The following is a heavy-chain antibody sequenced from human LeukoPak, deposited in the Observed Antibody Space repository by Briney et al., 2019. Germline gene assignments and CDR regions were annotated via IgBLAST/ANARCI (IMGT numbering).Heavy chain of an antibody. CDR3: ARAVFICSSTSCPYYFDY. CDR1: GFTFSIYS. CDR2: ITSGSSYI. J-gene: IGHJ4*02. V-gene: IGHV3-21*01. Sequence: GGSLRVYCAASGFTFSIYSMNWARQAPGKGLEWVSSITSGSSYIYYADSMKGRFTISRDNAKNSLYLQMDSLRVEDTAVYYCARAVFICSSTSCPYYFDYWGQGTLVTVSS. D-gene: IGHD2-2*01.